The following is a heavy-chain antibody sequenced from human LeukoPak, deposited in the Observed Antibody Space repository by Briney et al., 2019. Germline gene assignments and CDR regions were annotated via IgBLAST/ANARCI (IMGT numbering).Heavy chain of an antibody. J-gene: IGHJ4*02. D-gene: IGHD6-19*01. Sequence: GESLKISCKGSGYRFTSYWIGWVRQMPGKGLEWMGIIYPGDSDTRYSPSFQGQVTISAEKSISTAYLQWSSLKASDTSMYDCARLSIAVAGMDYWGQGTLVTVSS. CDR1: GYRFTSYW. V-gene: IGHV5-51*01. CDR3: ARLSIAVAGMDY. CDR2: IYPGDSDT.